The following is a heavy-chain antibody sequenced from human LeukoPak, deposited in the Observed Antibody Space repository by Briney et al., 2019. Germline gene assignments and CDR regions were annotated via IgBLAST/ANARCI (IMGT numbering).Heavy chain of an antibody. CDR2: ISYDGRQK. CDR1: GFTFSSYA. CDR3: TRVYLERLTAGYFDH. D-gene: IGHD2-8*01. Sequence: GGSLRLSCAASGFTFSSYAMHWVRQAPGKGLEWVAVISYDGRQKYYADSVKGRFTISRDNSKNTLFLQMNSLRDEDTAVYYCTRVYLERLTAGYFDHWGQGTLVTVSP. V-gene: IGHV3-30*14. J-gene: IGHJ4*02.